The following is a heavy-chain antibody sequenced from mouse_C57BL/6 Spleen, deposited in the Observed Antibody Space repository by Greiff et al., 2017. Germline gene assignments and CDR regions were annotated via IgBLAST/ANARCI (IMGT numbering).Heavy chain of an antibody. CDR2: INPGSGGT. V-gene: IGHV1-54*01. J-gene: IGHJ4*01. CDR1: GYAFTNYL. Sequence: VQLQQSGAELVRPGTSVKVSCKASGYAFTNYLIEWVKQRPGQGLEWIGVINPGSGGTNYNEKFKGKATLTADKSSSTAYMQLSSLTSEDSAVYFGARSDYYGSSPYYARDDWGQGTSVTVSS. D-gene: IGHD1-1*01. CDR3: ARSDYYGSSPYYARDD.